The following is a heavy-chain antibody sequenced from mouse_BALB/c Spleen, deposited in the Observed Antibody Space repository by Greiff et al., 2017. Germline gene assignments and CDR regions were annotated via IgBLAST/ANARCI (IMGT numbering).Heavy chain of an antibody. CDR2: IRNKAIGYTT. J-gene: IGHJ4*01. CDR1: GFTFTDYY. V-gene: IGHV7-3*02. Sequence: EVMLVESGGGLVQPGGSLRLSCATSGFTFTDYYMSWVRQPPGKALEWLGFIRNKAIGYTTEYSASVKGRFTISRDNSQSILYLQMNTLRAEDSATYYCARAPYFYYAMDYWGQGTSVTVSS. D-gene: IGHD2-10*01. CDR3: ARAPYFYYAMDY.